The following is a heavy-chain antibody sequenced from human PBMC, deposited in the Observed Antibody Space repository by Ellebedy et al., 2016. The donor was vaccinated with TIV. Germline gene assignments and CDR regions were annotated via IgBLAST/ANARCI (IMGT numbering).Heavy chain of an antibody. J-gene: IGHJ6*02. CDR1: GYTFTSYA. CDR2: INAGNGNT. Sequence: ASVKVSXXASGYTFTSYAMHWVRQAPGQRLEWMGWINAGNGNTKYSQKFQGRVTITRDTFASTAYMELSSLRSEDTAVYYCARGKGQLGTYYYYGMDVWGQGTTVTVSS. CDR3: ARGKGQLGTYYYYGMDV. V-gene: IGHV1-3*01. D-gene: IGHD6-6*01.